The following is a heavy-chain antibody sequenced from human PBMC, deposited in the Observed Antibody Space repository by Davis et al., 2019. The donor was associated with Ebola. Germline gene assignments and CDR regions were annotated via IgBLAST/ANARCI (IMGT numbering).Heavy chain of an antibody. V-gene: IGHV1-2*02. CDR1: GCTFTAYY. CDR3: ARAVPATQNLDH. CDR2: INPNSGGT. D-gene: IGHD2-15*01. Sequence: AASVKVSCKASGCTFTAYYLHWVRRAPGQGLEWMGWINPNSGGTNNAQKFQGRVTMTRGTSISTAYMELNSLRSDDTAVYYCARAVPATQNLDHWGQGTLVTVSS. J-gene: IGHJ4*02.